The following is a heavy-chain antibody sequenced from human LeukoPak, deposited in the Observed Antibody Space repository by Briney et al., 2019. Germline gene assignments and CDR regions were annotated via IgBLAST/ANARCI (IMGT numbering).Heavy chain of an antibody. CDR3: ARSGVYDSSGYYPTPFDY. Sequence: ASVKVSCKASGYTFTSYGISWVRQAPGQGLEWMGWISAYNGNTNCAQKLQGRVTMTTDTSTSTAYMELRSLRSDDTAVYYCARSGVYDSSGYYPTPFDYWGQGTLVTVSS. D-gene: IGHD3-22*01. CDR2: ISAYNGNT. J-gene: IGHJ4*02. V-gene: IGHV1-18*01. CDR1: GYTFTSYG.